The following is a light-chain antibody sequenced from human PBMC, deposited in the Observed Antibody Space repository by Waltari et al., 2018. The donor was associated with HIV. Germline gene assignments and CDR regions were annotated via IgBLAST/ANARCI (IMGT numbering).Light chain of an antibody. CDR3: GTWDSTLSVVV. J-gene: IGLJ2*01. CDR2: DDI. Sequence: QSILPQPPSVSAAPGEQVTISCSGSTSNIGKNLISWYQQVPGRAPQLVIYDDIKRTAAAPARFSASKSGTSATLGITGLQTGDEANYYCGTWDSTLSVVVFGGGTKVTVL. CDR1: TSNIGKNL. V-gene: IGLV1-51*01.